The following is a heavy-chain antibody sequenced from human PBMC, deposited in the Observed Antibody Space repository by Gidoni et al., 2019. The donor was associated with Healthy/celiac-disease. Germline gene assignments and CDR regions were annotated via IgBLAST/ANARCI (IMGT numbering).Heavy chain of an antibody. CDR3: ARRDTAMVKNYFDY. D-gene: IGHD5-18*01. V-gene: IGHV4-39*01. J-gene: IGHJ4*02. CDR2: IYYSGST. Sequence: QLQLQESGPGLVTPSETLSLTCTVSGGSISSSSYYWGWIRQPPGKGPEWIGSIYYSGSTHYNPSLKSRVTISVDTSKNQFSLKLSSVTAADTAVYYCARRDTAMVKNYFDYWGQGTLVTVSS. CDR1: GGSISSSSYY.